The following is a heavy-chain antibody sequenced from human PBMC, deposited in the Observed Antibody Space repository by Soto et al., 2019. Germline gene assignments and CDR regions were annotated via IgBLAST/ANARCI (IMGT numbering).Heavy chain of an antibody. J-gene: IGHJ4*02. D-gene: IGHD1-26*01. CDR3: ARGHYTLTGGLYYSSSNLDY. CDR1: GFTFSDYY. V-gene: IGHV3-11*01. Sequence: GGSLRLSCAASGFTFSDYYMSWIRQAPGKGLEWVSYISSSGSTIYYADSVKGRFTISRDNAKNSLYLQMNSLRAEDTAVYYCARGHYTLTGGLYYSSSNLDYWGQGTLVTVSS. CDR2: ISSSGSTI.